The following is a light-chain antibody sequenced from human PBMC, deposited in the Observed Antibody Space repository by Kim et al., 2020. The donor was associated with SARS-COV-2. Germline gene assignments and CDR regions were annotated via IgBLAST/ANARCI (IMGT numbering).Light chain of an antibody. Sequence: SPGERAALSCRASQSVSSSYLAWYQQKPGQSPRLLIYGASSRATGIPDRFSGSGSGTDFTLTISRLEPEDFAVYYCQQYGSSPRTFGQGTKVDI. CDR2: GAS. CDR3: QQYGSSPRT. V-gene: IGKV3-20*01. J-gene: IGKJ1*01. CDR1: QSVSSSY.